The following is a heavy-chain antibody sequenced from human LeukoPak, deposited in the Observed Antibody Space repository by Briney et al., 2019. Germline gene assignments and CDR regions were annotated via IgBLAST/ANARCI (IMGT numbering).Heavy chain of an antibody. CDR2: INHSGST. Sequence: SETLSLTCAVYGGSFSGYYWSWIRQPPGKGLGWIGEINHSGSTNYNPSLKSRVTISVDTSKNQFSLKLSSVTAADTAVYYCARGGTGYSYGYNWFDPWGQGTLVTVSS. D-gene: IGHD5-18*01. V-gene: IGHV4-34*01. J-gene: IGHJ5*02. CDR3: ARGGTGYSYGYNWFDP. CDR1: GGSFSGYY.